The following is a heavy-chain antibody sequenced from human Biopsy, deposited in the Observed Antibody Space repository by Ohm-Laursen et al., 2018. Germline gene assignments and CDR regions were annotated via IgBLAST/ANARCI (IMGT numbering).Heavy chain of an antibody. J-gene: IGHJ6*02. CDR1: DFTFDDYA. D-gene: IGHD3-10*01. CDR2: ITWNSGHI. V-gene: IGHV3-9*01. Sequence: SLRLSCAASDFTFDDYAMSWVRQRPGKGLEWVSGITWNSGHIAYADSVKGRFTISRDNAKDVLWLQMNSLRVDDTAMYYCVKDIRRYFYGMDVWGQGTTVTVS. CDR3: VKDIRRYFYGMDV.